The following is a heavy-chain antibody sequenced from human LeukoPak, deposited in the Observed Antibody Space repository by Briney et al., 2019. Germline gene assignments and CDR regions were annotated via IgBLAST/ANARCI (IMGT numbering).Heavy chain of an antibody. CDR1: GFTFSSYA. CDR2: ISGSGGST. Sequence: GGSLRLSCAASGFTFSSYAMSWVRQAPGKGLEWVSAISGSGGSTYYADSVKGRFTISRDNSKNTLYLQMNSLRAEDTAVYYCAKDLLLTVVTPGLDYWGQGSLVTVSS. D-gene: IGHD4-23*01. V-gene: IGHV3-23*01. J-gene: IGHJ4*02. CDR3: AKDLLLTVVTPGLDY.